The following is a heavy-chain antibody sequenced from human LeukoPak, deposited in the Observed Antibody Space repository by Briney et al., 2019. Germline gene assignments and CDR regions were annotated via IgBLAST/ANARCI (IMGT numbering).Heavy chain of an antibody. Sequence: ASVKVSCKASGYTFTSYAITWVRQAPGQGLEWMGWISSYNGNTNYAQKLQGRVTMTTDTSTSTAYMELRSLRSDDTAVYYCARGSYYDSSGSIDYWGQGTLVTVSS. V-gene: IGHV1-18*01. CDR2: ISSYNGNT. J-gene: IGHJ4*02. D-gene: IGHD3-22*01. CDR3: ARGSYYDSSGSIDY. CDR1: GYTFTSYA.